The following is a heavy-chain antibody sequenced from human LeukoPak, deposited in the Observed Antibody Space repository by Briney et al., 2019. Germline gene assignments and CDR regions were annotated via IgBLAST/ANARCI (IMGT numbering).Heavy chain of an antibody. J-gene: IGHJ4*02. Sequence: SETLSLTCAVYGGSFSDYYWTWIRQPPGKGLEWIGEINHSGSPNNNPSLKSRVGISFDTSKNQFSLKLTSVTAADTAVYYCGSRRTAMFGVIKGPIDYWGQGTLVTVSS. V-gene: IGHV4-34*01. D-gene: IGHD3-3*01. CDR2: INHSGSP. CDR1: GGSFSDYY. CDR3: GSRRTAMFGVIKGPIDY.